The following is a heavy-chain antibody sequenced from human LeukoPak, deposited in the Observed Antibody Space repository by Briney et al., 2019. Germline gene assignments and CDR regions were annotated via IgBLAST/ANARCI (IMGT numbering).Heavy chain of an antibody. Sequence: SETLSLTCTVSGGSITGYHWSWIGQPPGKGLEWIGYIYSSETTEYKPSLKSRVTISADTSKNQFSLRLASVTAADTAIYYCARRNDFDIWGQGTMVTVSS. J-gene: IGHJ3*02. CDR2: IYSSETT. CDR3: ARRNDFDI. V-gene: IGHV4-4*08. CDR1: GGSITGYH.